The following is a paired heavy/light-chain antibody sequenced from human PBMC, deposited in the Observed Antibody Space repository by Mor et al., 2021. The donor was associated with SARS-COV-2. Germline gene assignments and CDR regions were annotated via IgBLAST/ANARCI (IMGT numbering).Heavy chain of an antibody. V-gene: IGHV3-23*01. CDR1: GVTFSNYA. Sequence: EVQLLESGGGLVQPGGSLRLSCAVSGVTFSNYAMSWVRQAPGKGLEWVSGISGSGDSSYYADSVKGRFTISRDNSKNTLYLQMDSLRVEDTAVYFCAKRRGLGVTGTKIGSDYWGQGTLVTVSS. D-gene: IGHD1-1*01. CDR3: AKRRGLGVTGTKIGSDY. CDR2: ISGSGDSS. J-gene: IGHJ4*02.
Light chain of an antibody. CDR3: QQGYNPLWT. V-gene: IGKV1-39*01. CDR1: QSISNY. Sequence: DIQLTQSPSSLSASVGDRVTITCRASQSISNYLNWYQQKPGKAPNLLIYAASSLQSGVPSRFSGSGSGTDFTLTITSLQPEDFATYYCQQGYNPLWTFGQGTRVEIK. CDR2: AAS. J-gene: IGKJ1*01.